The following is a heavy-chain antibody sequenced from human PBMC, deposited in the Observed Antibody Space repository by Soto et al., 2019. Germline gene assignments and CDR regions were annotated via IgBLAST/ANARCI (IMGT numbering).Heavy chain of an antibody. D-gene: IGHD2-21*01. CDR2: IYYSGST. CDR1: GGSISSYY. CDR3: ARLDSRKGHYYDY. V-gene: IGHV4-59*01. J-gene: IGHJ4*02. Sequence: SETLSLTCTVSGGSISSYYWSWIRQPPGKGLEWIGYIYYSGSTNYNPSLKSRVTISVDTSKNQFSLKLSSVTAADTAVYYCARLDSRKGHYYDYWGQGTLVTVSS.